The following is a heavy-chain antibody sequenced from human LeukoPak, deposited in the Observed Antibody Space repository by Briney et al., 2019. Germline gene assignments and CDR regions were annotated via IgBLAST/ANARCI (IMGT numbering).Heavy chain of an antibody. CDR3: ARGVGGYNFRDWHFDL. CDR1: GFTFSSYS. Sequence: PGGSLRLSCAASGFTFSSYSMDWVRQAPGKGLEWVSYISGSGSTKYYADSVKGRFTISRDSAKNSLSLQMNSLRAEDTAVYYCARGVGGYNFRDWHFDLWGRGTLVTVSS. J-gene: IGHJ2*01. D-gene: IGHD5-24*01. V-gene: IGHV3-48*01. CDR2: ISGSGSTK.